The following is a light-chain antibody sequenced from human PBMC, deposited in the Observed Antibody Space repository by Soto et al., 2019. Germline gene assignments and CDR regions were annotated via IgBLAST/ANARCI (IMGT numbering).Light chain of an antibody. Sequence: PATLSVSPGERATLSCKASQSVSSNLAWYQQKPGQAPRLLIYGASTRATGIPARFSGSGSGTEFTLTISSLQSEDFAVYYCQQYNNWPPLTFGGGTKVDIK. CDR1: QSVSSN. CDR3: QQYNNWPPLT. J-gene: IGKJ4*01. CDR2: GAS. V-gene: IGKV3-15*01.